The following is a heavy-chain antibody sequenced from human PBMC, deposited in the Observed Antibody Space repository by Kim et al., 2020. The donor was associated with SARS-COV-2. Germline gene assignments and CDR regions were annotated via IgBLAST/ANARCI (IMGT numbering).Heavy chain of an antibody. CDR1: GFTFSSYW. CDR2: IKQDGSEK. V-gene: IGHV3-7*03. J-gene: IGHJ4*02. CDR3: ARVSPARGAFDY. Sequence: GGSLRLSCAASGFTFSSYWMTWVRQAPGKGLEWVANIKQDGSEKYYVDSVKGRFTISKDNAKNSLYLQMNSLRAEDTAVYYCARVSPARGAFDYWGQGILVPSPQ.